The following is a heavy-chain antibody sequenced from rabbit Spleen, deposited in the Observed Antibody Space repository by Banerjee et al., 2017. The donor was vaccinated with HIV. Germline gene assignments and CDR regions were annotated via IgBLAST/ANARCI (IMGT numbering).Heavy chain of an antibody. J-gene: IGHJ6*01. D-gene: IGHD8-1*01. CDR1: AFSFSRGYD. CDR3: ARDTGSSFSSYGMDL. CDR2: IYTGNSKT. Sequence: QQLVESGGGLVKPGASLTLTCKASAFSFSRGYDMCWVRQAPGKGLEWIACIYTGNSKTYYASWAKGRFTISKTSSTTVTLQMTSLTAADTATYFCARDTGSSFSSYGMDLWGPGTLVTVS. V-gene: IGHV1S40*01.